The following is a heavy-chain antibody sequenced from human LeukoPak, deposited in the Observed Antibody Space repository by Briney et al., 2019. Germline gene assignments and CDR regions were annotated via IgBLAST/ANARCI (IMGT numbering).Heavy chain of an antibody. D-gene: IGHD3-10*01. CDR3: AKGEFYGSGSYYEGY. V-gene: IGHV3-23*01. CDR1: GFTFSSYA. Sequence: GGSLRLSCAASGFTFSSYAMSWVRQAPGKGLEWVSAISGSGGSTYYADSVKGRFTISRDNSKNTLYLQMNSLRAEDTAVYYCAKGEFYGSGSYYEGYWGQGTLVTVSS. J-gene: IGHJ4*02. CDR2: ISGSGGST.